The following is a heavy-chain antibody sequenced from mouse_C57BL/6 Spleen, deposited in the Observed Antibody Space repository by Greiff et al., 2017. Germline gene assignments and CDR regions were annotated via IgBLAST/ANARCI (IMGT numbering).Heavy chain of an antibody. D-gene: IGHD2-4*01. J-gene: IGHJ4*01. Sequence: EVQLQQSGAELVRPGASVKLSCTASGFNIKDDYMHWVKQRPEQGLEWIGWIDPENGDTEYASKFQGKATITADTSSNTAYLQLSSLTSEDTAVYYCTRAGLRRDAMDYWGQGTSVTVSS. V-gene: IGHV14-4*01. CDR3: TRAGLRRDAMDY. CDR1: GFNIKDDY. CDR2: IDPENGDT.